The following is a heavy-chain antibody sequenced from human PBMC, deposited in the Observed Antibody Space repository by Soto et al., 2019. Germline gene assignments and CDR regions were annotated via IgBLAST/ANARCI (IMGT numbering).Heavy chain of an antibody. D-gene: IGHD3-16*02. CDR3: AREVIPAATLGSDGFDI. Sequence: QVQLQESGPGLVKPSQTLTLTCSVSGGSISSDNYFWSWIRQPPGKGLEWIGYIFYSGSAHYNPSLKSRFTISVDTSKNQFSLDLFSVTAADTAMYYCAREVIPAATLGSDGFDIWGQGTMVTVSS. CDR1: GGSISSDNYF. V-gene: IGHV4-30-4*01. J-gene: IGHJ3*02. CDR2: IFYSGSA.